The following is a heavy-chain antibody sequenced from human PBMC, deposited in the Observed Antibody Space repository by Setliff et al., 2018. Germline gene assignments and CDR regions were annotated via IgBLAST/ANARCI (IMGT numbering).Heavy chain of an antibody. Sequence: SETLSLTCTVSGGYIARSYFYWGWIRQSPGKGLEWIGTMYYSGKTFYMPSLQSRVTISADTSTNQLSLKLSSVTAADTAVYYCLRGPSKVQFDTWGRGIPVTVSS. CDR3: LRGPSKVQFDT. CDR1: GGYIARSYFY. D-gene: IGHD4-4*01. V-gene: IGHV4-39*01. J-gene: IGHJ5*02. CDR2: MYYSGKT.